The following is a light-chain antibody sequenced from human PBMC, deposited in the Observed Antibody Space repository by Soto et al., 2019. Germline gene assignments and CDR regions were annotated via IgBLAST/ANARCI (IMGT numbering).Light chain of an antibody. CDR3: QQYGSSPSWT. CDR1: QSVSSSY. J-gene: IGKJ1*01. V-gene: IGKV3-20*01. Sequence: ELVLTQSPGTLSLSPGARATLSCRACQSVSSSYLAWYQQKPGQAPRLLIYGASSRATGIPDRFSGSGSGTDYILTISRLEPEDFASYYGQQYGSSPSWTFGQGTKVDIK. CDR2: GAS.